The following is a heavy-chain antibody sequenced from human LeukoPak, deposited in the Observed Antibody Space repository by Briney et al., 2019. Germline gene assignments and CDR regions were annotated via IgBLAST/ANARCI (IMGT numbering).Heavy chain of an antibody. CDR1: GFTFSSYG. D-gene: IGHD3-22*01. CDR2: ITTSGATT. Sequence: GRSLRLSCAASGFTFSSYGMSWVRQAPGKGLECVYFITTSGATTSYADSVKGRFTISRDNPRNTLYMQMNSLRDEDTALYYCAIMHGYYDGSGYWVQWGQGTLVTVSS. J-gene: IGHJ4*02. CDR3: AIMHGYYDGSGYWVQ. V-gene: IGHV3-23*01.